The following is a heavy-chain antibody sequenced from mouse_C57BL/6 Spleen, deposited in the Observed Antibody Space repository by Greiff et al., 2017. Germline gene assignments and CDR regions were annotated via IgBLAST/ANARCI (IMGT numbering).Heavy chain of an antibody. J-gene: IGHJ2*01. CDR1: GYTFTSYW. Sequence: QVQLQQPGAELVRPGSSVKLSCKASGYTFTSYWMDWVKQRPGQGLEWIGNIYPADSETHYNQQFKDKVTLTVDNSYSTAYMQLSSLTSEDSAVYYCARDYYGTFDYWGQGTTLTVSS. V-gene: IGHV1-61*01. CDR3: ARDYYGTFDY. CDR2: IYPADSET. D-gene: IGHD1-1*01.